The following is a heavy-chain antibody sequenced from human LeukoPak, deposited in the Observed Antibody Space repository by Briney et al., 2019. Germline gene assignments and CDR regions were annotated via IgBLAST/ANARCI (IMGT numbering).Heavy chain of an antibody. V-gene: IGHV1-69*06. CDR3: ARGEGYCSGGSCYSCNWFDP. CDR2: IIPIFGTA. J-gene: IGHJ5*02. D-gene: IGHD2-15*01. CDR1: GGTFSSYA. Sequence: ASVKVSCKASGGTFSSYAISWVRQAPGQGLEWMGGIIPIFGTANYAQKFQGRVTITADKSTSTAYMELSSLRSEDTAVYYCARGEGYCSGGSCYSCNWFDPWGQGTLVTVSS.